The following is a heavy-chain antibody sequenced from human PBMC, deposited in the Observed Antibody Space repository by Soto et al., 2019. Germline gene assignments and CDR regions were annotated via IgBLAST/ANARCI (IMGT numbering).Heavy chain of an antibody. CDR1: GYEYVTYA. J-gene: IGHJ6*02. D-gene: IGHD5-18*01. Sequence: QAQFVKSGAEVKKPGASVNVSCKASGYEYVTYAITWVRQRPGQGLEWMGWISTLNGNTNYAQNFQGRVTMPTDTSTRIFHLELRRLRSDDTAVYYCARRVQLWLPDYYGMDVWGQGTTVTVSS. CDR2: ISTLNGNT. V-gene: IGHV1-18*01. CDR3: ARRVQLWLPDYYGMDV.